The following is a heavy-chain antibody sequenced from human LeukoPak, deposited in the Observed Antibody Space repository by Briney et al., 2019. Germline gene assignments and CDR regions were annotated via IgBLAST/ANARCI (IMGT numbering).Heavy chain of an antibody. J-gene: IGHJ4*02. V-gene: IGHV1-18*04. CDR3: ARGGDGDILTGLVFDY. CDR1: GYXFTGYY. D-gene: IGHD3-9*01. Sequence: ASVKASCEASGYXFTGYYMYWVRQAPGQGLEWMGWISAYNGNTNYAQKLQGRVTMTTDTSTSTAYMELRSLRSDDTAVYYCARGGDGDILTGLVFDYWGQGTLVTVSS. CDR2: ISAYNGNT.